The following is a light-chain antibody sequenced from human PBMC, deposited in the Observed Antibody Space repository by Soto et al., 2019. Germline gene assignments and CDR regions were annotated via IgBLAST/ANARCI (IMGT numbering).Light chain of an antibody. CDR2: DVS. CDR1: SSDVGGYNY. J-gene: IGLJ2*01. Sequence: QSVLTQPASVSESPGQSITISCTGTSSDVGGYNYVSWYQQHPGKDPKLMIYDVSNRPSGVSNRFSGSKSGNTASLTISGLQAEDEADYYCSSYTSSSTLEVFGGGTKVTVL. CDR3: SSYTSSSTLEV. V-gene: IGLV2-14*01.